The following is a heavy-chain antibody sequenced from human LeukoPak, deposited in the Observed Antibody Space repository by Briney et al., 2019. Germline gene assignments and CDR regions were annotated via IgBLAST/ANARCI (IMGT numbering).Heavy chain of an antibody. V-gene: IGHV1-8*01. CDR2: MNPNSGNT. CDR3: ARVPRSIGGDSVYLDY. Sequence: ASVKVSCKASGYTFTSYDTNWVRQATGQGLEWMGWMNPNSGNTGYAQKFQGRVTMTRNTSISTAYMELSSLRSEDTAVYYCARVPRSIGGDSVYLDYWGQGTLVTVSS. CDR1: GYTFTSYD. D-gene: IGHD2-21*02. J-gene: IGHJ4*02.